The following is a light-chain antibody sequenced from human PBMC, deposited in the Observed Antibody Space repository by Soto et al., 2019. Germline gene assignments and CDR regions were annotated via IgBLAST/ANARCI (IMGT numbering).Light chain of an antibody. CDR1: SSDVGGYNY. CDR2: DVS. J-gene: IGLJ2*01. V-gene: IGLV2-14*01. CDR3: SSYTRSSTLV. Sequence: QSALTQPASVSGSPGQSITISCTGTSSDVGGYNYVSWYQQYPGKAPKLMIYDVSDRPSGISNRFSGSKSGNTASLTISGLQAEDEADYYCSSYTRSSTLVFGGGTKVTVL.